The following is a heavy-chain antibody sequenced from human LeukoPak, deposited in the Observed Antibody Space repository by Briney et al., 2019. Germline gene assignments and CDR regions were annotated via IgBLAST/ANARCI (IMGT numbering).Heavy chain of an antibody. D-gene: IGHD1-26*01. CDR1: GFTFSNSW. J-gene: IGHJ5*02. CDR3: AGGYSNAWLNWFDP. CDR2: VNTDGSYT. V-gene: IGHV3-74*01. Sequence: GGSLRLSCVASGFTFSNSWMHWVRQGPGKGPVWVSVVNTDGSYTNYADSAKGRFTISRDNAKSTLYLQMDSLRDEDTALYYCAGGYSNAWLNWFDPWGQGTLVTVSS.